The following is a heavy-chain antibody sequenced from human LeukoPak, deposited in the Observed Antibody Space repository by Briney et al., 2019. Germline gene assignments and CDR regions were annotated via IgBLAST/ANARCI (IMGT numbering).Heavy chain of an antibody. CDR3: ARWGAAFDY. Sequence: GGSLRLSCAASGFTFSSYRMSWVRQTPGRGLEWVANINQDVSDKYYVDSVKGRFTISRDNAENSLYLLMNNLRVEDTAVYYCARWGAAFDYWGQGSLVTVSS. CDR2: INQDVSDK. CDR1: GFTFSSYR. J-gene: IGHJ4*02. V-gene: IGHV3-7*04. D-gene: IGHD4/OR15-4a*01.